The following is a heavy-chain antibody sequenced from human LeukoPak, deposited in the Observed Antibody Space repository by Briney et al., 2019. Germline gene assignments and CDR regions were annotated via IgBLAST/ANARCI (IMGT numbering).Heavy chain of an antibody. D-gene: IGHD4-11*01. V-gene: IGHV3-30-3*01. Sequence: PGGSLRLSCAASGFTFSSYAMHWVRQAPGKGLEWVAVISYDGSNKYYADSVKGRFTISRDNPKNTLYLQMNSLRAEDTAVYYCARTMTTVTTLDYWGQGTLVTVSS. J-gene: IGHJ4*02. CDR1: GFTFSSYA. CDR3: ARTMTTVTTLDY. CDR2: ISYDGSNK.